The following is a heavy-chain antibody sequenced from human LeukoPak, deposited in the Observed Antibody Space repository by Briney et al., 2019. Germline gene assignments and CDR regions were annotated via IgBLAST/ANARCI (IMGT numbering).Heavy chain of an antibody. CDR1: GDSISNYY. V-gene: IGHV4-39*01. CDR2: IYYSGST. D-gene: IGHD5-18*01. Sequence: SETLSLTCTVSGDSISNYYWNWIHQPPGKGLEWIGSIYYSGSTYYNPSLKSRVTISVDTSKNQFSLKLSSVTAADTAVYYCARAPWIQLRNWFDPWGQGTLVTVSS. CDR3: ARAPWIQLRNWFDP. J-gene: IGHJ5*02.